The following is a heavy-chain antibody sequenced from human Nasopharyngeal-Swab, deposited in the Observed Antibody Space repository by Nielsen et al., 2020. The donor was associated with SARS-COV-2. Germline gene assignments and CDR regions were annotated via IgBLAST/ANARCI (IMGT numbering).Heavy chain of an antibody. CDR3: ARGPLYYYDSENHFDY. Sequence: ASVQVSCKASGYTFTGYYMHWVRQAPGQGLEWMGRINPNSGGTNYAQKFQGRVTMTKDTSISTAYMELSRLRSDDTAVYYCARGPLYYYDSENHFDYWGQGTLVTVSS. CDR2: INPNSGGT. V-gene: IGHV1-2*06. J-gene: IGHJ4*02. D-gene: IGHD3-22*01. CDR1: GYTFTGYY.